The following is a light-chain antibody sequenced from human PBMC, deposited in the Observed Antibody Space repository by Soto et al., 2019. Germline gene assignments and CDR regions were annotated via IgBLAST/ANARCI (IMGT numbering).Light chain of an antibody. V-gene: IGLV1-40*01. Sequence: QPVLTQPPSVSGAPGQRVTISCTGSSSNIGAGYDVHWYQQLPGTAPKLLIYGNSNRPSGVPDRFSGSKSGTSASLAITGLLAEDEADYYCQSYDSSLSGPVFGGGTKLTVL. J-gene: IGLJ2*01. CDR3: QSYDSSLSGPV. CDR2: GNS. CDR1: SSNIGAGYD.